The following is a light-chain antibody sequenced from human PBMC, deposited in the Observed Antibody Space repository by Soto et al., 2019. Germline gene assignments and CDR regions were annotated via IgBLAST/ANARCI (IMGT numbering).Light chain of an antibody. CDR1: SSDVGAYNY. Sequence: QSALTQPASVSGSPGQSVAISCTGTSSDVGAYNYVSWYQHLPGKSPKLLIYDVSHRLSCVSDRFSCSKSGNTASLTISGLQAEDEGDYYCNSYTSSSTLYVFGTGTKVTVL. J-gene: IGLJ1*01. CDR3: NSYTSSSTLYV. CDR2: DVS. V-gene: IGLV2-14*03.